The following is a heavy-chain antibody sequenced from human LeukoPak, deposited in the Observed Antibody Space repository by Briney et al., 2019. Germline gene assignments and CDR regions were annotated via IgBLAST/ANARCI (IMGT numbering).Heavy chain of an antibody. D-gene: IGHD1-26*01. V-gene: IGHV1-69*01. CDR2: IIPIFGTA. Sequence: SVKVSCKASGGTLSSYAINWVRQAPGQGPEWMGGIIPIFGTANYAQKFQGRVTITADESTSTAYMELSSLRSEDTAVYYCARAGTLSGSYPFDYWGQGTLVTVSS. CDR3: ARAGTLSGSYPFDY. J-gene: IGHJ4*02. CDR1: GGTLSSYA.